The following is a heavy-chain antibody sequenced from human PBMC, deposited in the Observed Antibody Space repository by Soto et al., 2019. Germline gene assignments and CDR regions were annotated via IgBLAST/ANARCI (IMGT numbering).Heavy chain of an antibody. CDR3: ARSGYNWNDGARGYFDY. Sequence: QVQLVESGGGLVEPGGSLRLSCAASGFIFTDYSMTWIRQAPGKGLEWVSYISSSGRTIYYADSVKGRFTISRDNAKNSLYLQMNSLRAEDTAVYYCARSGYNWNDGARGYFDYWGQGTLVTVSS. V-gene: IGHV3-11*04. CDR2: ISSSGRTI. D-gene: IGHD1-20*01. J-gene: IGHJ4*02. CDR1: GFIFTDYS.